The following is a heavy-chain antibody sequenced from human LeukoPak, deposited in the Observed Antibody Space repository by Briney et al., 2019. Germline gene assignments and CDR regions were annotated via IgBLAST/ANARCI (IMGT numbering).Heavy chain of an antibody. CDR1: GGSISSYY. J-gene: IGHJ6*03. D-gene: IGHD6-13*01. V-gene: IGHV4-59*01. CDR3: ARDRRIAAAGTYYYYYMDV. Sequence: SETLSLTCTVSGGSISSYYWSWIRQPPGKGREWIGYIYYSGSTNYNPSLKSRVTISVDTSKNQFSLKLSSVTAADTAVYYCARDRRIAAAGTYYYYYMDVWGKGTTVTVSS. CDR2: IYYSGST.